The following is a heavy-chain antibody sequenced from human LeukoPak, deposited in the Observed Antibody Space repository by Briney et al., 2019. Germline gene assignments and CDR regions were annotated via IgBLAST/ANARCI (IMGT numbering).Heavy chain of an antibody. J-gene: IGHJ6*02. Sequence: GGSLRLSCAASVFTFSSYSMNCVRQAPGKGLEWVSSISSSSSYIYYADSVKGRFTISRDNAKNSLYLQMNSLRAEDTAVYYCARDYGAIQGYYYGMDVWGQGTTVTVSS. V-gene: IGHV3-21*01. CDR2: ISSSSSYI. CDR3: ARDYGAIQGYYYGMDV. D-gene: IGHD2-2*02. CDR1: VFTFSSYS.